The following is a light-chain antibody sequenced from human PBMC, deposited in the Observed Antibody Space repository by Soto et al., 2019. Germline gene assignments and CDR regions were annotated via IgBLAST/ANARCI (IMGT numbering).Light chain of an antibody. J-gene: IGKJ4*01. V-gene: IGKV1-5*01. CDR1: QIVGKW. CDR3: QQYSTYPLT. Sequence: DVQMTQSPSNLSASIGDTVTITCRASQIVGKWLAWYQQKPGKAPKLLINVVSNLEIGVPSRFSGSGSGTEFTLTISSLDPDDFATYYCQQYSTYPLTFGGGTRVDI. CDR2: VVS.